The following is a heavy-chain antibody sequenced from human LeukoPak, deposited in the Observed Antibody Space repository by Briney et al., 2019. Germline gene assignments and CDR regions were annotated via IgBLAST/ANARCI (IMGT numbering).Heavy chain of an antibody. CDR3: AREYSDYYYTMDV. CDR1: GSSISSGYY. D-gene: IGHD4-11*01. Sequence: SETLSLTCSVSGSSISSGYYWAWIRQTPGKGLEWIGSIYHSGHTYQNPSLKSRVTISVGTSKSQFSLKLGSVTAADTALYYCAREYSDYYYTMDVWGQGTTVIVSS. CDR2: IYHSGHT. J-gene: IGHJ6*02. V-gene: IGHV4-38-2*02.